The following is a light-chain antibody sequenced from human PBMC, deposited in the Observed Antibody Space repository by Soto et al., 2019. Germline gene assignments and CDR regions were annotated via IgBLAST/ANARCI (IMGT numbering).Light chain of an antibody. CDR3: QQSSNWLT. V-gene: IGKV3-11*01. Sequence: EIVLTQSPATLSLSPGERATLSCRASQSVNSYLAWYQQKPGQAPRLLIYDASNRATGIPARFSGSGSGTDFTLTISSLAPEDFAVYYCQQSSNWLTFGGGTKVDIK. CDR1: QSVNSY. J-gene: IGKJ4*01. CDR2: DAS.